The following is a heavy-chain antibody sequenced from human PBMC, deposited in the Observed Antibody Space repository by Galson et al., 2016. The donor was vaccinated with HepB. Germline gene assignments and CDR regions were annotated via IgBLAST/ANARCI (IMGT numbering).Heavy chain of an antibody. V-gene: IGHV1-69*13. D-gene: IGHD6-19*01. CDR3: ARVNWTAVAGSYYYHAMDV. Sequence: SVKVSCKASGGTFRSYGITWVRQAPGQGHEWMGGIIPMSGIRNHAQKFQGRVTITADESTSTAYMELSSLRSEDTAMYYCARVNWTAVAGSYYYHAMDVWGQGTLVTVSS. CDR2: IIPMSGIR. J-gene: IGHJ6*02. CDR1: GGTFRSYG.